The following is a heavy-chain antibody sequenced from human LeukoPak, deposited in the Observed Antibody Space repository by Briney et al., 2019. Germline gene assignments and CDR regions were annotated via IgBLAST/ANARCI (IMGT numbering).Heavy chain of an antibody. CDR2: IWYDGSNK. J-gene: IGHJ3*02. Sequence: GGSLRLSCAASGFTFSSYGMHWVRQAPVKGLEWVAVIWYDGSNKYYADSVKGRFTISRDNSKNTLYLQMNSLRAEDTAVYYCARVGPNKNAFDIWGQGTMVTVSS. CDR1: GFTFSSYG. CDR3: ARVGPNKNAFDI. V-gene: IGHV3-33*01.